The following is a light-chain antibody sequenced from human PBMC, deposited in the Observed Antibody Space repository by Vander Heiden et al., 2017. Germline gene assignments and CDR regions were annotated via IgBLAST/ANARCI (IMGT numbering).Light chain of an antibody. CDR1: RRVSSHY. J-gene: IGKJ4*01. CDR3: QQYGTSPIT. CDR2: GSS. V-gene: IGKV3-20*01. Sequence: EIVLTQSPGTLSLSPGENATLTFSASRRVSSHYLTWYQPKTGQAPRLLIYGSSSRATGIPDRFSGSGYGTDFTFTISRLEPEDFAVYYCQQYGTSPITLGGGTKVEIK.